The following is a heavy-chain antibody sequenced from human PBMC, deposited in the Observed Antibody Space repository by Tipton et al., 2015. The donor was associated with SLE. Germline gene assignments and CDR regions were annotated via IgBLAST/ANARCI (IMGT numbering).Heavy chain of an antibody. V-gene: IGHV4-38-2*02. CDR3: ARHDYDSNGYYQHYFDY. CDR1: GYSISSGDY. D-gene: IGHD3-22*01. Sequence: TLSLTCTVSGYSISSGDYWGWIRQPPGEGLEWIGSIHHSGNTYFNPSLKSRVTMSIDTSRNEVFLRLTSVTAADTAVYYCARHDYDSNGYYQHYFDYWGQGTLVTVSS. J-gene: IGHJ4*02. CDR2: IHHSGNT.